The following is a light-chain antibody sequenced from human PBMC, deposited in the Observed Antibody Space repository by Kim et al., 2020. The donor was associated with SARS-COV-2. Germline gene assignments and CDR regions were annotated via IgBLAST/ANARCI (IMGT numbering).Light chain of an antibody. CDR3: QQRNSWPPEFT. Sequence: EIVLTQSPATLSLSPGERATLSCRASQSVSGYVAWYQQTPGQAPRLLIYDASNRATGVPARFSGSGSGTDFTLTISSLEPEDFAVYYYQQRNSWPPEFTFGGGTKLDIK. V-gene: IGKV3-11*01. CDR1: QSVSGY. CDR2: DAS. J-gene: IGKJ4*02.